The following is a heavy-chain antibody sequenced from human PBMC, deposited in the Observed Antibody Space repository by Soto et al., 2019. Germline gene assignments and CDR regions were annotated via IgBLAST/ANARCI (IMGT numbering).Heavy chain of an antibody. D-gene: IGHD2-8*01. CDR2: ISGSGGST. Sequence: PGGSLRLSCAASGFTFSSYAMSWVRQAPGKGLEWVSAISGSGGSTYYADPVKDRFTISRDNSKNTLYLQMHSLRAEDTAVYYCAKLRCNNCVCYTSWYFDLWGRGTLVTVSS. CDR3: AKLRCNNCVCYTSWYFDL. J-gene: IGHJ2*01. CDR1: GFTFSSYA. V-gene: IGHV3-23*01.